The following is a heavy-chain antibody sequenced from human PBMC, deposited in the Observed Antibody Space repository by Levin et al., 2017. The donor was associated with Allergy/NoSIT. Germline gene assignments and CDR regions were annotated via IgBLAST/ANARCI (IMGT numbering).Heavy chain of an antibody. CDR2: ISSAGSDG. Sequence: GGSLRLSCAVSGLNFNSYGMNWVRQARGKGLEWVALISSAGSDGYYADSVRGRFTISRDNFKSTLYLQMNSLRPDDTAVYYCAARVFDYWGQGTLVTVSS. CDR3: AARVFDY. V-gene: IGHV3-30*03. J-gene: IGHJ4*02. CDR1: GLNFNSYG.